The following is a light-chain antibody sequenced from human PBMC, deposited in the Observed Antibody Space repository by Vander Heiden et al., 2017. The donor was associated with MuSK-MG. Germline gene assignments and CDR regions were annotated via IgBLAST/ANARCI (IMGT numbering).Light chain of an antibody. J-gene: IGLJ3*02. CDR1: TGAVASGHY. Sequence: HAVVTQAPSLTVSPGGPVTLPCCSSTGAVASGHYPYWFQQKPGQAPMTMIFDTNNKHSWTPARFSGSLLGSKAVLTLLGAQPEDEAEYYCLLSYSGTRGVFGGGTKLTVL. V-gene: IGLV7-46*02. CDR2: DTN. CDR3: LLSYSGTRGV.